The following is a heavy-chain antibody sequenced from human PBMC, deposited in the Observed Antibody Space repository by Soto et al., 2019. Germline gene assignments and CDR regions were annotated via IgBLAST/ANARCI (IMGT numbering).Heavy chain of an antibody. V-gene: IGHV1-18*01. J-gene: IGHJ4*02. D-gene: IGHD1-1*01. CDR1: GYGFTTYG. Sequence: QVHLVQSGAEVKKPGASVKVSCKGSGYGFTTYGITWVRQAPGQGLEWMAWISAHNGNTNYAQKLQGRVTVTRDTSTSTDYMELRSGRSDDTAVYYCARGRYGDYWGQGALVTVSS. CDR3: ARGRYGDY. CDR2: ISAHNGNT.